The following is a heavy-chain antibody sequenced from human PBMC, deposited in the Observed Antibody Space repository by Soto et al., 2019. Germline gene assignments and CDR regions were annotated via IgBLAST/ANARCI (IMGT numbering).Heavy chain of an antibody. Sequence: SETLSVTCTVSGGSISSSSYYWGWIRQPPGKGLEWIGSIYYSGSTYYNPSLKSRVTISVDTSKNQFSLKLSSVTAADTAVYYCARSLTTVVTMGVWGQGTTVT. D-gene: IGHD4-17*01. J-gene: IGHJ6*02. CDR2: IYYSGST. CDR1: GGSISSSSYY. V-gene: IGHV4-39*01. CDR3: ARSLTTVVTMGV.